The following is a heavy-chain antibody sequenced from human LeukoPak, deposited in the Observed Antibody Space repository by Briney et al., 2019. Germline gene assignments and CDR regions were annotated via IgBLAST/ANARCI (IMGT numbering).Heavy chain of an antibody. CDR3: ARAGGSVGWYGAIDS. V-gene: IGHV4-61*09. Sequence: PSQPLSLTCTVSGGSISRGSYYWTWIPKPAGRGLVWIWQHYTSGTTSYISSLQSRFTISADTSKHQCSLRLTSVTAADTAVYYCARAGGSVGWYGAIDSWGQGTLVTVSS. J-gene: IGHJ4*02. D-gene: IGHD6-19*01. CDR2: HYTSGTT. CDR1: GGSISRGSYY.